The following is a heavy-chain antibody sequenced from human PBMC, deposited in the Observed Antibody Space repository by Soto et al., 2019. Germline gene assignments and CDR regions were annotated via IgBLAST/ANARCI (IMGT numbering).Heavy chain of an antibody. CDR1: GFTFSTYA. CDR2: ISHNGRSI. CDR3: VKNSGWFNT. V-gene: IGHV3-64D*06. D-gene: IGHD3-10*01. Sequence: CGSLRLSCSVSGFTFSTYAMHWVRQAPGKGLEYVSSISHNGRSIYYADSVKGRFTISRDNSWDTVYLQMNSLRGDDTALYYCVKNSGWFNTWVRGAL. J-gene: IGHJ5*02.